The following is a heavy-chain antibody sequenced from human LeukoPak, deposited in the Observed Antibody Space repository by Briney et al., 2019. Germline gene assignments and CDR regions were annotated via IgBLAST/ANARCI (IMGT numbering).Heavy chain of an antibody. CDR2: INPNSGGT. J-gene: IGHJ6*02. V-gene: IGHV1-2*02. CDR1: GYTFTGYY. D-gene: IGHD2-2*02. Sequence: GASVRVSCKASGYTFTGYYMHWVRQAPGQGLEWTGWINPNSGGTNYAQKFQGRVTMTRDTSISTAYMELSRLRSDDTAVYYCARTAAIKPTYYYYGMDVWGQGTTVTVSS. CDR3: ARTAAIKPTYYYYGMDV.